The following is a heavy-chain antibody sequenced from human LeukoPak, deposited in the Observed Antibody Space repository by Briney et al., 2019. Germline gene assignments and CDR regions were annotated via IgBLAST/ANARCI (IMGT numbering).Heavy chain of an antibody. J-gene: IGHJ5*02. CDR1: GYTFTSYD. V-gene: IGHV1-8*01. D-gene: IGHD2-15*01. CDR3: ARGSGYCSGGSCNWFDP. CDR2: MNPNSGNT. Sequence: GASVKVSCKASGYTFTSYDINWVRQTTGQGLEWMGWMNPNSGNTGYAQKFQGRVTMTRNTSISTAYMELSSLRSEDTAVYYCARGSGYCSGGSCNWFDPWGQGTLVTVSS.